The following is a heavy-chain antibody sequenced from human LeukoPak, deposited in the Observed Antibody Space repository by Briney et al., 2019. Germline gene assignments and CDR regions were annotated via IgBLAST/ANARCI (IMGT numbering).Heavy chain of an antibody. Sequence: SETLYLTCTVSGGSISSGSYYWSWIRQPAEKGLEWIGRIYTSGSTNYNPSLKSRVTISVDTSKNQFSLKLSSVTAADTAVYYCARESMVRGNDAFDIWGQGTMVTVSS. J-gene: IGHJ3*02. D-gene: IGHD3-10*01. CDR3: ARESMVRGNDAFDI. V-gene: IGHV4-61*02. CDR2: IYTSGST. CDR1: GGSISSGSYY.